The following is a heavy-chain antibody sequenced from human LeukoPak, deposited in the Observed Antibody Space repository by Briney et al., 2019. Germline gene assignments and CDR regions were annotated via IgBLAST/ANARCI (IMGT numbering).Heavy chain of an antibody. CDR1: GFTFSNYW. CDR3: ARGGPTGALDY. D-gene: IGHD7-27*01. V-gene: IGHV3-7*01. J-gene: IGHJ4*02. Sequence: GGSLRLSCAASGFTFSNYWMTWVRQAPGTGLEWVANIKEDGSEKYYVDSVKGRFTISRDNAKNSLYLQMNSLRAEDTALYYCARGGPTGALDYWAREPWSPSPQ. CDR2: IKEDGSEK.